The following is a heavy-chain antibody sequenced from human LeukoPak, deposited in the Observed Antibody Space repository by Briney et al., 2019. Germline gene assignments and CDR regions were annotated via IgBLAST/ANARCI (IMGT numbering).Heavy chain of an antibody. CDR2: IWYDGSIK. V-gene: IGHV3-33*01. CDR1: GFTFTNYG. Sequence: GGSLRLSCAASGFTFTNYGMHWVRQAPGKGLEWVAVIWYDGSIKYYADSVKGRFTISRDNSKNTLYLQMNSLRADDTAVYYCARAYYYDTSATPDYWGQGTLVTVSS. J-gene: IGHJ4*02. CDR3: ARAYYYDTSATPDY. D-gene: IGHD3-22*01.